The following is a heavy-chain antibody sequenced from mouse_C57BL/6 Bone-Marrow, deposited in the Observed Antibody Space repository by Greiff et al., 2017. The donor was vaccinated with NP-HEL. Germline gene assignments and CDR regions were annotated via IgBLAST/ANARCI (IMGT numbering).Heavy chain of an antibody. V-gene: IGHV5-2*01. CDR2: INSDGGST. Sequence: EVMLVESGGGLVQPGESLKLSCESNEYEFPSHDMSWVRKTPEKRLELVAAINSDGGSTYYPDTMERRFIITRDNTKKTLYLQMISLRSEDTALYYCAIYYDYEEFAYWGQGTLVTVSA. CDR1: EYEFPSHD. J-gene: IGHJ3*01. CDR3: AIYYDYEEFAY. D-gene: IGHD2-4*01.